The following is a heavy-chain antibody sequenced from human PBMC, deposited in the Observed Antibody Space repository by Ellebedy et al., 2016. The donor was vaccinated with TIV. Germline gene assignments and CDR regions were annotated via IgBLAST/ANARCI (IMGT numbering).Heavy chain of an antibody. CDR1: GFTFSSYA. V-gene: IGHV3-30-3*01. CDR2: ISYDGSNK. CDR3: ARDVGYCSGGSCYYFDY. J-gene: IGHJ4*02. Sequence: GGSLRLSXAASGFTFSSYAMHWVRQAPGKGLEWVAVISYDGSNKYYADSVKGRFTISRDNSKNTLYLQMNSLRAEDTAVYYCARDVGYCSGGSCYYFDYWGQGTLVTVSS. D-gene: IGHD2-15*01.